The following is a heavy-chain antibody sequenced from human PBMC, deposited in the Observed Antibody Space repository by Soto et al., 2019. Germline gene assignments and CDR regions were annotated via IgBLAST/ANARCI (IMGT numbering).Heavy chain of an antibody. D-gene: IGHD3-22*01. J-gene: IGHJ5*02. V-gene: IGHV1-46*01. Sequence: ASVKVSCKASGYTFTSYYMHWVRQAPGQGLEWMGIINPSGGSTSYAQKFQGRVSMTRDTSTSTVYMDLSSLRSEDTAVYYCAGSPSYYDSSGALDPWGQGTLVTVSS. CDR3: AGSPSYYDSSGALDP. CDR2: INPSGGST. CDR1: GYTFTSYY.